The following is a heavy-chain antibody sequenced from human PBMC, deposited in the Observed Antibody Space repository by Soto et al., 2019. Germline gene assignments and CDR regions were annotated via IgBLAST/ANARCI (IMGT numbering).Heavy chain of an antibody. CDR1: GFTFSNAW. V-gene: IGHV3-15*01. D-gene: IGHD3-3*01. CDR3: TTEDDFWSGKIDY. CDR2: IKSKTDGGTT. Sequence: GGSLRLSCAASGFTFSNAWMSWVRQAPGKGLEWVGRIKSKTDGGTTDYAAPVKGRFTISRDDSKNTLYLQMNSLKTEDTAVYYCTTEDDFWSGKIDYWGQGTLVTVSS. J-gene: IGHJ4*02.